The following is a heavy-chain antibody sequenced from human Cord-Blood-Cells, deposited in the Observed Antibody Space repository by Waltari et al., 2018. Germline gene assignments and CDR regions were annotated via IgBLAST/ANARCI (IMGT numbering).Heavy chain of an antibody. J-gene: IGHJ4*02. D-gene: IGHD2-21*01. Sequence: QVQPQESGPGLVKPSATLSLTCPVSGHSLSCGYYWGWIRQPPGKGREWIGSIDPSGSTYYNPFLQSRVTISVDTSKNQFSLQLSSVTAADTAVYYCARDSEAYCGGDCYGSSFDYWGQGTLVTVSS. V-gene: IGHV4-38-2*02. CDR2: IDPSGST. CDR3: ARDSEAYCGGDCYGSSFDY. CDR1: GHSLSCGYY.